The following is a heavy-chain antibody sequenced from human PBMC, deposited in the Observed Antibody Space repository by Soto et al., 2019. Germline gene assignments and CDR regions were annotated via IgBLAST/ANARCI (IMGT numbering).Heavy chain of an antibody. V-gene: IGHV3-7*01. Sequence: HPGGSLRLSCAASGFTFSSYWMSWVRQAPGKGLEWVANIKQDGSEKYYVDSVKGRFTISRDNAKNSLYLQMNSLRAEDTAVYYCARGFNTWALYYFDNWGQGTLVTVSS. CDR2: IKQDGSEK. J-gene: IGHJ4*02. D-gene: IGHD7-27*01. CDR3: ARGFNTWALYYFDN. CDR1: GFTFSSYW.